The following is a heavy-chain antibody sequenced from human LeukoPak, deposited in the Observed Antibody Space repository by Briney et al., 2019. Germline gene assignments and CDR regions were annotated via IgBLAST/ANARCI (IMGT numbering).Heavy chain of an antibody. CDR2: IYSNNDK. CDR1: GYSLSNNGVA. D-gene: IGHD2-21*01. J-gene: IGHJ4*02. Sequence: SGPTLVIPTQILTLTCTFSGYSLSNNGVAVGWLHQPPGNALEWRSLIYSNNDKRYRTALKSKLTITQDASKNQVVLTMTNMDPVDTATYYCAHSPGDTSMCYSFDYWGPGTLVTVSS. CDR3: AHSPGDTSMCYSFDY. V-gene: IGHV2-5*01.